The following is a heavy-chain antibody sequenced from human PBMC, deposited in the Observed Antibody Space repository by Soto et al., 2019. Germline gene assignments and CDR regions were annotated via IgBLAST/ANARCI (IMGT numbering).Heavy chain of an antibody. J-gene: IGHJ4*02. CDR3: AKGLVSYYLDY. Sequence: WGSLRIACASSVFTFSSYGMHWVRQAPGKGLEWVAVISYDGSNKYYADSVKGRFTISRDNSKNTLYLQMNSLRAEDTAVYYCAKGLVSYYLDYWGQGTLVTVSS. D-gene: IGHD3-10*01. CDR1: VFTFSSYG. CDR2: ISYDGSNK. V-gene: IGHV3-30*18.